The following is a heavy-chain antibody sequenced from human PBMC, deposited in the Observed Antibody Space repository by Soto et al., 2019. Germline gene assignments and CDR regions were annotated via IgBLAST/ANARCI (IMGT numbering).Heavy chain of an antibody. CDR3: VRARVDY. CDR2: IKEDGSEK. Sequence: GGSLRLSCTTSGFTFNNYWMTWVRQAPGKGLEWVATIKEDGSEKYYGDSLRGRFTISRDNAENSLYLQMNSLRAEDAAVYYCVRARVDYWGQGSLVTVSS. J-gene: IGHJ4*02. CDR1: GFTFNNYW. V-gene: IGHV3-7*04.